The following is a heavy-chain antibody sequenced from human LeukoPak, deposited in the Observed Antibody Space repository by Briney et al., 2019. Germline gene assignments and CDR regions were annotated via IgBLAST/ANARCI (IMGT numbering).Heavy chain of an antibody. D-gene: IGHD6-13*01. CDR3: ARGTAAAETNYYYYYGMDV. CDR2: IKQDGSEK. J-gene: IGHJ6*02. Sequence: TGGSLRLSCAASGFTFSSYMMSWVCQAPGKRLEWVANIKQDGSEKYYVHSVKGRFTISRDKAKNSLYLQMNSLRAEDTAVYYCARGTAAAETNYYYYYGMDVWGQGATVTVSS. CDR1: GFTFSSYM. V-gene: IGHV3-7*01.